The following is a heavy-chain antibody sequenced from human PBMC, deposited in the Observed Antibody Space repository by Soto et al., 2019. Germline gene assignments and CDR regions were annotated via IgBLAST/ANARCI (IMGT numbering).Heavy chain of an antibody. CDR3: ASTDRDFYGLDV. CDR1: GFTFRNYD. CDR2: ISAAGDT. J-gene: IGHJ6*02. Sequence: EVQLVESGGGLVQPGGSLRLSCEASGFTFRNYDMHWVRQGTGKGLEWVSGISAAGDTDYADSVEGRFTISRENAQNSFFLQMNSIRDSDTAVYYCASTDRDFYGLDVWGQVTTVIVSS. V-gene: IGHV3-13*01.